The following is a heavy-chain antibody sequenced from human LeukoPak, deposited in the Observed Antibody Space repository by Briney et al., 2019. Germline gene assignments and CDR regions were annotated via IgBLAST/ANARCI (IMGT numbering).Heavy chain of an antibody. CDR2: IYYSGNT. CDR3: ASFSDVTGWVFD. D-gene: IGHD3-10*02. Sequence: SETLSLTCTVSGVSISSSNSYWGWIRQPPGKGLEWIGSIYYSGNTYYNASLKSRVSISVDTSKNQFSVKLTSVTAADTAMYYCASFSDVTGWVFDWGQGSLVTV. J-gene: IGHJ4*02. V-gene: IGHV4-39*01. CDR1: GVSISSSNSY.